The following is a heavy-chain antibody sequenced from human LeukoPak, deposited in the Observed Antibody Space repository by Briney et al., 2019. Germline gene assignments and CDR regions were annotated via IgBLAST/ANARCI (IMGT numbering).Heavy chain of an antibody. D-gene: IGHD2-2*01. CDR2: IHSGGST. Sequence: PGGSLRLSCAASGFTVSSNYMSWVRQAPGKGLEWVSVIHSGGSTYYADSVKGRFTISRDNSKNTLYLQMNSLRAEDTAVYYCARVFGRSWNPAAVDYWGQGTLVTVSS. V-gene: IGHV3-66*01. CDR1: GFTVSSNY. CDR3: ARVFGRSWNPAAVDY. J-gene: IGHJ4*02.